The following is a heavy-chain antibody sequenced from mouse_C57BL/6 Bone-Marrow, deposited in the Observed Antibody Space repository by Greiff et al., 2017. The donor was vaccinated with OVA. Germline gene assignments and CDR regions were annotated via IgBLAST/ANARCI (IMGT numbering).Heavy chain of an antibody. CDR3: ARDQEWEGDYYYAMDY. Sequence: DVKLQESGPGLVKPSQSLSLTCSVTGYSITSGYYWNWIRQFPGNKLEWMGYISYDGSNNYNPSLKNRISITRDTSKNQFFLKLNSVTTEDTATYYCARDQEWEGDYYYAMDYWGQGTSVTVSS. J-gene: IGHJ4*01. V-gene: IGHV3-6*01. D-gene: IGHD3-3*01. CDR1: GYSITSGYY. CDR2: ISYDGSN.